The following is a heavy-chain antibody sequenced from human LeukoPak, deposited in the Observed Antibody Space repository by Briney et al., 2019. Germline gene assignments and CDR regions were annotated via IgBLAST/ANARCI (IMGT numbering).Heavy chain of an antibody. CDR2: IYYSGST. Sequence: PSETPSLTCTVSGGSISSGDYYWSWIRQPPGKGLEWIGYIYYSGSTYYNPSLKSRVTISVDTSKNQFSLKLNSVTAADTAVYYCARTGGTIDYWGQGTLVTVSS. D-gene: IGHD2-8*02. J-gene: IGHJ4*02. CDR3: ARTGGTIDY. CDR1: GGSISSGDYY. V-gene: IGHV4-30-4*01.